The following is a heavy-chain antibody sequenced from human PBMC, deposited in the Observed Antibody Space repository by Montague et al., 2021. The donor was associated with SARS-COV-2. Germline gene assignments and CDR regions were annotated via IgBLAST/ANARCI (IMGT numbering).Heavy chain of an antibody. Sequence: SETLSLTCTVSGGSISSSSYYWGWIRQPPGKGLEWIGSIYYSGSTYYNPSLKSQVTISVDTSKNQFSLKLSSVTAADTAVYYCAGKSITMVQGVIMGAFDIWGQGTMVTVSS. J-gene: IGHJ3*02. CDR1: GGSISSSSYY. CDR2: IYYSGST. D-gene: IGHD3-10*01. V-gene: IGHV4-39*07. CDR3: AGKSITMVQGVIMGAFDI.